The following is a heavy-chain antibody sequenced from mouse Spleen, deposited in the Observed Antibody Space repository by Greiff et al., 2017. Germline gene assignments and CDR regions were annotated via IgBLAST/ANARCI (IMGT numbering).Heavy chain of an antibody. Sequence: EVKLQESGGGLVKPGGSLKLSCAASGFTFSSYAMSWVRQSPEKRLEWVAEISSGGSYTYYPDTVTGRFTISRDNAKNTLYLEMSSLRSEDTAMYYCARDRTSYAMDYWGQGTSVTVSS. V-gene: IGHV5-9-4*01. CDR2: ISSGGSYT. CDR1: GFTFSSYA. J-gene: IGHJ4*01. CDR3: ARDRTSYAMDY.